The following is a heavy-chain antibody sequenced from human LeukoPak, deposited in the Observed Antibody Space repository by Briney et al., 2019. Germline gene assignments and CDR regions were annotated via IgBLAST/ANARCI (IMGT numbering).Heavy chain of an antibody. CDR2: IYYSGST. D-gene: IGHD3-10*01. Sequence: KPSETLSLTCTVSGGSISSYYWSWIRQPPGKGLEWIGYIYYSGSTNYNPSLKSRVTISVDTSKNQFSLKLSSVTAADTAVYYCARDARGLYYFDYWGQGTLVTVSS. V-gene: IGHV4-59*01. CDR1: GGSISSYY. CDR3: ARDARGLYYFDY. J-gene: IGHJ4*02.